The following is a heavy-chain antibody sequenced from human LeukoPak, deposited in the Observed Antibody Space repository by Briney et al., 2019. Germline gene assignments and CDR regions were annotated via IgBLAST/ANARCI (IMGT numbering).Heavy chain of an antibody. V-gene: IGHV4-59*12. CDR2: IYYSGST. J-gene: IGHJ3*02. Sequence: PSETLSLTCTVSGGSISNKYWSWIRQPPGKGLEWIGYIYYSGSTNYNPSLKSRVTMSVDTSKNQFSLKLSSVTAADTAVYYCARISWSDAFDIWGQGTMVTVSS. CDR3: ARISWSDAFDI. D-gene: IGHD2-8*01. CDR1: GGSISNKY.